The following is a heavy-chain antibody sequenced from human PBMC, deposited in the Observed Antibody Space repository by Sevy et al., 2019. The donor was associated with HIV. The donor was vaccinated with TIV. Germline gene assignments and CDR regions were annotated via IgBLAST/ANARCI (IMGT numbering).Heavy chain of an antibody. CDR1: GYTFTGYY. CDR2: INPNSGGT. V-gene: IGHV1-2*02. Sequence: ASVKVSCKASGYTFTGYYMHWVRQAPGQGLEWMGWINPNSGGTNYAQKFQGRVTMTRDTSISTAYMELSRLRSDDTAVYYCARDQLAAAGGRIYQSYYYYYGMDVWGQGTTVTVSS. J-gene: IGHJ6*02. D-gene: IGHD6-13*01. CDR3: ARDQLAAAGGRIYQSYYYYYGMDV.